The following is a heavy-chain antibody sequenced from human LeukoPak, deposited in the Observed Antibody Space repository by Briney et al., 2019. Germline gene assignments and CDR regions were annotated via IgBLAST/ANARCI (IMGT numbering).Heavy chain of an antibody. V-gene: IGHV1-24*01. CDR1: GYTLTELS. Sequence: ASVKVSCKVSGYTLTELSMHWVRQAPGKGLEWMGGFDPEDGETIYAQKFQGRVTMTEDTSTSTVYMELSSLRSEDTAVYYCARGPGSGWYHERGHLDYWGQGTLVTVSS. D-gene: IGHD6-19*01. J-gene: IGHJ4*02. CDR3: ARGPGSGWYHERGHLDY. CDR2: FDPEDGET.